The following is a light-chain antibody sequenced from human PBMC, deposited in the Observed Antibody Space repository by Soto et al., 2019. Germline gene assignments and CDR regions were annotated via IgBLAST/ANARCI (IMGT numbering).Light chain of an antibody. Sequence: EIVLTQSPATLSLSPGERATLSCRASQSLSSYLAWYQQKPGQAPRLLIYDASNRATGIPGRFSGSGSGTDFTLTISSLEPEDFAVYYCQQRSNWPGTFGGGTKVEIK. CDR2: DAS. CDR3: QQRSNWPGT. CDR1: QSLSSY. V-gene: IGKV3-11*01. J-gene: IGKJ4*01.